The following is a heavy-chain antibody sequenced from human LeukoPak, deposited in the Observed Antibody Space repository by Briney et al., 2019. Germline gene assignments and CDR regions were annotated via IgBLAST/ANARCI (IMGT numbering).Heavy chain of an antibody. Sequence: SETLSLTCTVSGGSISSNNYYWGWIRQPPGKGLEWIGSIYYSESTYYNPSLKSRVTISVDTSKNQFSLNLSSVTAADTAVYYCARATYPNDYGDYAAFGIWGQGTMVTVSS. J-gene: IGHJ3*02. CDR2: IYYSEST. CDR1: GGSISSNNYY. CDR3: ARATYPNDYGDYAAFGI. V-gene: IGHV4-39*01. D-gene: IGHD4-17*01.